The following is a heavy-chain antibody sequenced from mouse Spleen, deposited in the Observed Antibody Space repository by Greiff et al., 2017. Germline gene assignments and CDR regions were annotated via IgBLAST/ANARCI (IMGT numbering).Heavy chain of an antibody. J-gene: IGHJ4*01. CDR1: GYTFTSYW. D-gene: IGHD2-1*01. V-gene: IGHV1-55*01. CDR2: IYPGSGST. Sequence: VQRVESGAELVKPGASVKMSCKASGYTFTSYWITWVKQRPGQGLEWIGDIYPGSGSTNYNEKFKSKATLTVDTSSSTAYMQLSSLTSEDSAVYYCASIYYGNYDAMDYWGQGTSVTVSS. CDR3: ASIYYGNYDAMDY.